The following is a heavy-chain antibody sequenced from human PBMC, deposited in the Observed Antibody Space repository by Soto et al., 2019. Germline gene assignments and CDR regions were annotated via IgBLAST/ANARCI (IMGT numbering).Heavy chain of an antibody. V-gene: IGHV4-34*01. J-gene: IGHJ5*02. CDR1: GGYFTANY. D-gene: IGHD3-10*01. CDR3: ATGGLFTS. Sequence: QVQLQQWGAGLLKPSETLSLTCNIYGGYFTANYWSWIRQTPGKGLEWLGEINHAGTTDYNPSVEDRIIISADASKNQFPLKLTAVTAADTATYYCATGGLFTSWGQGTLVTVSS. CDR2: INHAGTT.